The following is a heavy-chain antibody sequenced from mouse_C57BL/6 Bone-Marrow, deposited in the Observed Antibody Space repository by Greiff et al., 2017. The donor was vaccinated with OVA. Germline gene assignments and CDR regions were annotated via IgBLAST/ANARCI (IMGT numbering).Heavy chain of an antibody. Sequence: EVQLQQSGPGLVKPSQSLSLTCSVTGYSITSGYYWNWIRQFPGNKLEWMGYISYDGSNNYNPSLKNRISITRDTSKNQFFLKLNSVTTEDTATYYCARKDGYYYFDYWGQGTTLTVSS. J-gene: IGHJ2*01. V-gene: IGHV3-6*01. CDR3: ARKDGYYYFDY. D-gene: IGHD2-3*01. CDR2: ISYDGSN. CDR1: GYSITSGYY.